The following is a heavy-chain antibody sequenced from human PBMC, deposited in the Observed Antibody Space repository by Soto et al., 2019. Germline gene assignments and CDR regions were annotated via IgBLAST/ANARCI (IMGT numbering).Heavy chain of an antibody. D-gene: IGHD3-3*01. CDR1: GYTFTCYY. Sequence: ASVKVSCKASGYTFTCYYMHWVRQAPGQGLEWMGWINPNSGGTNYAQKLQGRVTMTRDTSISTAYMELSRLRSDDTAVYYCARDLTIPGAWFDPWGQGTLVTVSS. CDR3: ARDLTIPGAWFDP. CDR2: INPNSGGT. V-gene: IGHV1-2*02. J-gene: IGHJ5*02.